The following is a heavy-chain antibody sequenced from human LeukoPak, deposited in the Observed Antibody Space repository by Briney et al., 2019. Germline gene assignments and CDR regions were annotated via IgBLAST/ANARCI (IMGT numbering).Heavy chain of an antibody. J-gene: IGHJ4*02. CDR2: ISGDSRYI. CDR1: GFTFDDYA. CDR3: ARAPTVLVGYCSSSSCQADY. V-gene: IGHV3-21*01. Sequence: GRSLRLSCAASGFTFDDYAMNWVRQAPGKGLEWVSAISGDSRYIYYADSVRGRFTISRDNAENSLYLQMNSLRVEDTAVYYCARAPTVLVGYCSSSSCQADYWGQGTLVTVSS. D-gene: IGHD2-2*01.